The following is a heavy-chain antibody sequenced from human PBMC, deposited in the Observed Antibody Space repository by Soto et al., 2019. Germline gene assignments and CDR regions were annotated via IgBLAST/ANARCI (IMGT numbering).Heavy chain of an antibody. CDR2: ISGSGGST. J-gene: IGHJ6*02. Sequence: EVQLLESGGRLVQPGGSLRLSCAASEFTFSSYAMSWVRQAPGKGLEWVSAISGSGGSTYYADSVKGRLTTSRDNSKNTLYLQMNSLRAEDTAVYYCAKGPSALDYYGMDVWGQGTTVTVSS. V-gene: IGHV3-23*01. CDR3: AKGPSALDYYGMDV. CDR1: EFTFSSYA.